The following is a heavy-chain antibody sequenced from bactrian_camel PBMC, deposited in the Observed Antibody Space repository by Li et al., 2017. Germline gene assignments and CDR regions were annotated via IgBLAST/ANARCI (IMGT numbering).Heavy chain of an antibody. CDR3: VRLAAKEEDDNEYIWFFGY. CDR1: TLRYC. CDR2: INIGIGST. Sequence: HVQLVESGGGSVQAGGSLRLSCTASTLRYCMAWFRQAPGKEREGVARINIGIGSTYYTDSVKGRFTISQDNAKNTVNLQMNSLTPGDTAVYYCVRLAAKEEDDNEYIWFFGYRGQGTQVTVS. J-gene: IGHJ6*01. D-gene: IGHD4*01. V-gene: IGHV3S63*01.